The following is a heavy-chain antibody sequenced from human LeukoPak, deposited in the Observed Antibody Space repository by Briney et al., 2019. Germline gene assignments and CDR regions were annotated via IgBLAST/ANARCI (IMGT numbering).Heavy chain of an antibody. CDR2: ISYSGST. CDR1: GGSINSASHY. V-gene: IGHV4-39*01. D-gene: IGHD2/OR15-2a*01. Sequence: PSETLSLTCTVSGGSINSASHYWVWIRQSPGKGLEWIGTISYSGSTYYNPSLMSRVTISVDTSTNQFSLKLRSVTAADTALYYSAKQPQDVVIAPPPPFDYWGQGTLVTVSS. CDR3: AKQPQDVVIAPPPPFDY. J-gene: IGHJ4*02.